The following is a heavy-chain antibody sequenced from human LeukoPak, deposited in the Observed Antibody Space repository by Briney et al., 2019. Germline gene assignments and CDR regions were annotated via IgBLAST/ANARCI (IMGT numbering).Heavy chain of an antibody. V-gene: IGHV5-10-1*01. D-gene: IGHD3-10*01. CDR2: IDPSDSYT. CDR1: GYGFTSYW. CDR3: ASQGVRGVINDAFDI. J-gene: IGHJ3*02. Sequence: GESLKISCKGSGYGFTSYWISWVRQMPGKGLEWMGRIDPSDSYTNYSPSFQGHVTISADKSISTAYLQWSSLKASDTAMYYCASQGVRGVINDAFDIWGQGTMVTVSS.